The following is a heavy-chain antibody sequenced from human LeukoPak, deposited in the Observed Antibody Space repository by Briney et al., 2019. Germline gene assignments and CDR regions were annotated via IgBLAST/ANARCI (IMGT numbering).Heavy chain of an antibody. V-gene: IGHV1-69*13. CDR1: GGTFSSYA. J-gene: IGHJ3*02. D-gene: IGHD6-13*01. CDR2: IIPIFGTA. CDR3: ARDDSSSWSYDAFDI. Sequence: GASVKVSCKASGGTFSSYAISWVRQAPGQGLEWMGGIIPIFGTANYAQKFQGRVTITADESTSTAYMELSSLRSEDTAVYYCARDDSSSWSYDAFDIWGQGTMVTVSS.